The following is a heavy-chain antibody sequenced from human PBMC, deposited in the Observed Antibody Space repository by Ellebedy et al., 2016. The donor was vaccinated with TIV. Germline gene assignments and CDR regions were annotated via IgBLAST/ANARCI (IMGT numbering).Heavy chain of an antibody. CDR3: ARDTVEIPSGDAFDL. CDR1: GFTFRRYW. D-gene: IGHD1-26*01. J-gene: IGHJ3*01. V-gene: IGHV3-7*04. Sequence: GESLKISCAASGFTFRRYWLSWLRQAPGKGLEYVAHIKFDEIEEYHADSVKGRFVISRDNARKSLYLQMNSLRVGDTAVYYCARDTVEIPSGDAFDLWGQGTTVTVSS. CDR2: IKFDEIEE.